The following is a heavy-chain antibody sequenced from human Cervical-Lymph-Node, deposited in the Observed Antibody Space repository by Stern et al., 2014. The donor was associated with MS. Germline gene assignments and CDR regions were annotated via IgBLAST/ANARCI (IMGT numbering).Heavy chain of an antibody. V-gene: IGHV1-46*03. J-gene: IGHJ6*02. CDR2: INPSDKIT. Sequence: VQLVQSGAEVKRPGAAVTISCEASGYTFSSYYLHWVRQAPGQGLEWMGIINPSDKITIFAQRFQVRVTMTSDTSTSTVYMKLSSLRSEDTAVYYCASDTAMVTLRTVYYCMDIWGQGTTVTVSS. CDR1: GYTFSSYY. D-gene: IGHD5-18*01. CDR3: ASDTAMVTLRTVYYCMDI.